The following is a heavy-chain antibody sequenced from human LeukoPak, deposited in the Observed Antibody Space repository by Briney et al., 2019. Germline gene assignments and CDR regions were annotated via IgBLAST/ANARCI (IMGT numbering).Heavy chain of an antibody. V-gene: IGHV3-21*01. CDR1: GFTFSSYS. CDR3: ARASSTSTAFDI. J-gene: IGHJ3*02. CDR2: ISSSSSYI. D-gene: IGHD2-2*01. Sequence: GGSLRLSCAASGFTFSSYSMTWVRQAPGKGLEWVSSISSSSSYIYYADSVKGRFTISRDNAKNSLYLQMNSLRAEDTAVYYCARASSTSTAFDIWGQGTMVTVSS.